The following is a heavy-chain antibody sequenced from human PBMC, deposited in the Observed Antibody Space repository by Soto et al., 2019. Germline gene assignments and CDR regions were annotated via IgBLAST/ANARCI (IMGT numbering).Heavy chain of an antibody. J-gene: IGHJ6*02. CDR3: AKDSGYQLPDNYFYYGLDV. CDR2: INSDGSST. V-gene: IGHV3-74*01. CDR1: GFTFSSSW. Sequence: GGSLRLSCAASGFTFSSSWMHWVRQAPGKGLVWVSRINSDGSSTSYADSVKGRFTISRDNVKNTLSLQMNSLRPEDTAVYYCAKDSGYQLPDNYFYYGLDVWGQGTTVTVS. D-gene: IGHD2-2*01.